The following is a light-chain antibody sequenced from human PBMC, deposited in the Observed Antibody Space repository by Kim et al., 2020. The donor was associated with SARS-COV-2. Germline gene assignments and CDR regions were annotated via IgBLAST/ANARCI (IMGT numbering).Light chain of an antibody. Sequence: QSALTQPASVSGSPGQSITISCTGTSSDVGLYNYVSWYQQHPGKVPKLILYDVSNRPSGVSSRFSGSKSGNTASLTISGLQAEDEADYYCSSYTSSTTLVFGGGTKVTVL. CDR1: SSDVGLYNY. V-gene: IGLV2-14*03. J-gene: IGLJ2*01. CDR3: SSYTSSTTLV. CDR2: DVS.